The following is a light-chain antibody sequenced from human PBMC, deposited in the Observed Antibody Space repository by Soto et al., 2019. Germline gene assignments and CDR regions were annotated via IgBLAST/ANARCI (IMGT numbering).Light chain of an antibody. J-gene: IGKJ2*01. CDR2: GAS. Sequence: EIVMTQSPATLSVSPGERATLSCRASQSVSSNLAWYQQKPGQAPRLLIYGASTRATGIPARFSGSGSGTGFTLTISSLQSEDFAVYYCQQYGSSPRNTFGQGTKLEIK. V-gene: IGKV3-15*01. CDR3: QQYGSSPRNT. CDR1: QSVSSN.